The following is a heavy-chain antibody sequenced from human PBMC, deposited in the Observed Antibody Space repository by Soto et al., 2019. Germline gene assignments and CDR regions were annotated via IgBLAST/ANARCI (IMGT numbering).Heavy chain of an antibody. CDR1: GFTFSSYG. D-gene: IGHD6-13*01. Sequence: GGSLRLSCAASGFTFSSYGMHWVRQAPGKGLEWVAVISYDGSNKYYADSVKGRFTISRDNSKNTLYLQMNSLRAEDTAVYYCAKDKGVGIAAAGYFDYWGQGTLVTVSS. CDR3: AKDKGVGIAAAGYFDY. CDR2: ISYDGSNK. J-gene: IGHJ4*02. V-gene: IGHV3-30*18.